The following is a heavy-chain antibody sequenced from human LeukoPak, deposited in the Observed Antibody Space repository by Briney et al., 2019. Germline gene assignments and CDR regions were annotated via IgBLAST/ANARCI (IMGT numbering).Heavy chain of an antibody. CDR1: GGSFSGYY. CDR3: ARGHYDILTGYSHFDY. Sequence: SETLSLTCAVYGGSFSGYYWSWIRQPPGEGLEWIGEINHSGSTNYNPSLKSRVTISVDTSKNQFSLKLSSVTAADTAVYYCARGHYDILTGYSHFDYWGQGTLVTVSS. V-gene: IGHV4-34*01. D-gene: IGHD3-9*01. J-gene: IGHJ4*02. CDR2: INHSGST.